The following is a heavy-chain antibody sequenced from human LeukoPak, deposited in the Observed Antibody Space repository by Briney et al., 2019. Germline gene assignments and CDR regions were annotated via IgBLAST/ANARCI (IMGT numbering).Heavy chain of an antibody. CDR3: ARPRHPAYSGSYSGWFDP. CDR1: GFTFSSYW. J-gene: IGHJ5*02. D-gene: IGHD1-26*01. CDR2: IKQDGSEK. V-gene: IGHV3-7*03. Sequence: GGSLRLSCAASGFTFSSYWMSWVRQAPGKGLEWVANIKQDGSEKYYVDSVKGRFTISRDNAKNSLYLQMNSLRAEDTALYYCARPRHPAYSGSYSGWFDPWGQGTLVTVSS.